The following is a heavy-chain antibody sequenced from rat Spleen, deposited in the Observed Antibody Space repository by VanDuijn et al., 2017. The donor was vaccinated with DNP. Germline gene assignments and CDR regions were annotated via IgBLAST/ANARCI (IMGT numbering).Heavy chain of an antibody. J-gene: IGHJ4*01. Sequence: EVQLVESGGGLVQPGNSLKLSCAASGFTFSDYAMAWVRQSPKKGLECVAYIRYAGGLTSYGDSVTGRVTISRDNAKSTLYLPMNSLRSEDTATYYCTRFPMYTTDYYLYYYAMDAWGQGTSVTVSS. D-gene: IGHD1-6*01. CDR1: GFTFSDYA. CDR3: TRFPMYTTDYYLYYYAMDA. CDR2: IRYAGGLT. V-gene: IGHV5S23*01.